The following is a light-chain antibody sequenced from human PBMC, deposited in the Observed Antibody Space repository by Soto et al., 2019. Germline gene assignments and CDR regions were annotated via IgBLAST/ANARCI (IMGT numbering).Light chain of an antibody. CDR1: SAHSTYT. CDR3: QTWDSGYGV. Sequence: QPVLTQSPSASASLGASVKLTCTLTSAHSTYTIAWHQHQPEKGPRFLMKLNSDGRDTKGDGVPDRFSGSSSGAERYLTISRLQSEDEADYYCQTWDSGYGVFGGGTKVTVL. J-gene: IGLJ3*02. V-gene: IGLV4-69*01. CDR2: LNSDGRD.